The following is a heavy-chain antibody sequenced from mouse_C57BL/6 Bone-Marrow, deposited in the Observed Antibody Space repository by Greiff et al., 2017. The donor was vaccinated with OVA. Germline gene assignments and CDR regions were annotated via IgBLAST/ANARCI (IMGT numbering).Heavy chain of an antibody. Sequence: QVQLQQPGAELVKPGASVKLSCKASGYTFTSYWMHWVKQRPGQGLEWIGMIHPNSGSTNYNEKFKSKATLTVDKSSSTAYMQLSNLTSEDSAVYYCARSPSDYSNYWYFDVWGTGTTGTVSS. J-gene: IGHJ1*03. CDR2: IHPNSGST. V-gene: IGHV1-64*01. CDR1: GYTFTSYW. CDR3: ARSPSDYSNYWYFDV. D-gene: IGHD2-5*01.